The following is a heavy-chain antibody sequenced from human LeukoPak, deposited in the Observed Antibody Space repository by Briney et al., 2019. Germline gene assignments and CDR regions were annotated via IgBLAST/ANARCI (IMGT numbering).Heavy chain of an antibody. CDR3: ARDQRRVDS. CDR2: IIKDGSEK. Sequence: PGGSLRLSCAASGFTFSSYWMSWVRQAPGKGLEWVANIIKDGSEKYYVDSVKGRFTISRDNAKNSLYLQMNSLRVDDTAVYYCARDQRRVDSWGRGTLVRVSS. D-gene: IGHD5-24*01. J-gene: IGHJ5*01. CDR1: GFTFSSYW. V-gene: IGHV3-7*03.